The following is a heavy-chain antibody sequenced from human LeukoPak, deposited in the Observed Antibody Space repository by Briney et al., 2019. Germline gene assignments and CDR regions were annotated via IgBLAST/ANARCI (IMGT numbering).Heavy chain of an antibody. D-gene: IGHD1-26*01. CDR2: INHSGST. CDR3: ARGSGRERAGDY. Sequence: SETLSLTCAVYGGSFSGYYWSWIRQPPGKGLEWIGEINHSGSTNYSPSLKSRVTISVDTSKNQFSLKLSSVTAADTAVYYCARGSGRERAGDYWGQGTLVTVSS. V-gene: IGHV4-34*01. J-gene: IGHJ4*02. CDR1: GGSFSGYY.